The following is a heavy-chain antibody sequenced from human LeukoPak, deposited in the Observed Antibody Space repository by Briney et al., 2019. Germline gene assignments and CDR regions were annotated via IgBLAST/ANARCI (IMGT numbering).Heavy chain of an antibody. CDR1: GFTVSSNY. J-gene: IGHJ4*02. CDR2: IYSGGST. D-gene: IGHD3-10*01. Sequence: PGGSLRLSCAASGFTVSSNYMSWVRQAPGKGVEWVSVIYSGGSTYYADSVKGRFTISRDNSKNTLYLQMNSLRAEDTAVYYCARETRLLWFGEIGYFDYWGQGTLVTVSS. V-gene: IGHV3-53*01. CDR3: ARETRLLWFGEIGYFDY.